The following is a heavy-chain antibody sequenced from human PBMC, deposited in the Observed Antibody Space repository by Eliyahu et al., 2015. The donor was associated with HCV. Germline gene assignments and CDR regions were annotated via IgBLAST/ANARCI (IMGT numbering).Heavy chain of an antibody. CDR1: GXXISSXSVFY. Sequence: QVQLQESGPGXVKPSETXSPTCTVPGXXISSXSVFYWSWFRQHPGKGLEWIGYIYYSGITYYNPSLKSRVSISVDTSKSQFSLKLSSVTAADTAVYYCARGPTVTTDYWGQGTLVTVSS. D-gene: IGHD4-17*01. J-gene: IGHJ4*02. CDR2: IYYSGIT. V-gene: IGHV4-31*03. CDR3: ARGPTVTTDY.